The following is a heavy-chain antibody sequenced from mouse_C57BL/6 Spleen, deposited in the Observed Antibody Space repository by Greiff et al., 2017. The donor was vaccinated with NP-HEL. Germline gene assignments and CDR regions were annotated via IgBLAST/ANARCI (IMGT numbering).Heavy chain of an antibody. Sequence: VQLQQSVAELVRPGASVKLSCTASGFNIKNTYMHWVKQRPEQGLEWIGRIDPANGNTKYAPKFQGKATITADTSSNTAYLQLSSLTSEDTAIYYCAFYYDYDGVWYAMDYWGQGTSVTVSS. CDR1: GFNIKNTY. CDR3: AFYYDYDGVWYAMDY. V-gene: IGHV14-3*01. D-gene: IGHD2-4*01. J-gene: IGHJ4*01. CDR2: IDPANGNT.